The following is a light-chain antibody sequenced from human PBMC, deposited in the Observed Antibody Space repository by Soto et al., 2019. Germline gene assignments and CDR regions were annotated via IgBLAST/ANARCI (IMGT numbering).Light chain of an antibody. J-gene: IGKJ5*01. V-gene: IGKV1-5*01. CDR1: QSISNR. CDR2: DAS. Sequence: DIQMTQSPSTLSASVGVRVTITCRASQSISNRLAWYQQKPGKAPKVLIYDASSLESGVPSRFSGSGSGTDFTLTISSLQPEDVATYYCQKYNSAPLITFGQGTRLEIK. CDR3: QKYNSAPLIT.